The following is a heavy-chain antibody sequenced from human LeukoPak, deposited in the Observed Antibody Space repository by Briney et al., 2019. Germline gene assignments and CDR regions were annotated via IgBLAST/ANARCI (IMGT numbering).Heavy chain of an antibody. J-gene: IGHJ4*02. CDR2: ISGYNGNT. CDR3: ARDLLTGNTGDY. CDR1: GYTFTSYG. Sequence: ASVKVSCKASGYTFTSYGFNWGRQAPGQGLEWLGWISGYNGNTEYAQKVQGRVTMTTDTSTNTAYMELRSLGSDDTAVYYCARDLLTGNTGDYWGQGTLITVSA. V-gene: IGHV1-18*01. D-gene: IGHD1-7*01.